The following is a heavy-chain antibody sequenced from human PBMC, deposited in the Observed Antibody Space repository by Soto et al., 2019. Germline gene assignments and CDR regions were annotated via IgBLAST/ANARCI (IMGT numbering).Heavy chain of an antibody. CDR2: ISSSSSYI. CDR1: GFTFSSYS. CDR3: ARDSERYHDSSGYSLRVPFHY. Sequence: GGSLRLSCAASGFTFSSYSMNWVRQAPGKGLEWVSSISSSSSYIYYADSVKGRFTISRDNAKNSLYLQMTILRAEDTAVYYCARDSERYHDSSGYSLRVPFHYWGQGTLVPVSS. V-gene: IGHV3-21*01. J-gene: IGHJ4*02. D-gene: IGHD3-22*01.